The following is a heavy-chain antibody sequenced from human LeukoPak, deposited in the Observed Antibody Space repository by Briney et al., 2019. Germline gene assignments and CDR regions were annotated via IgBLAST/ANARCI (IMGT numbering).Heavy chain of an antibody. J-gene: IGHJ4*02. D-gene: IGHD3-10*01. CDR1: GFTFSSHW. CDR3: ARGPGTSGRYYSGDY. CDR2: INSGGRST. V-gene: IGHV3-74*01. Sequence: GGSLRLSCAASGFTFSSHWMHWVRQVPGKGLVWVSRINSGGRSTSYADSVKGRFTISRDNAKNTLYLQMSSLRADDTAVYYCARGPGTSGRYYSGDYWGQGTLVTVSS.